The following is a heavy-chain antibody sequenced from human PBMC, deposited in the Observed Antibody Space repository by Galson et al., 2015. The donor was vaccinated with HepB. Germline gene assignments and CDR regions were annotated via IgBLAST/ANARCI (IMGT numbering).Heavy chain of an antibody. D-gene: IGHD6-6*01. CDR1: GGTFSSYA. V-gene: IGHV1-69*06. CDR2: IIPIFGTA. Sequence: SVKVSCKASGGTFSSYAISWVRQAPGQGLEWMGGIIPIFGTANYTQKFQGRVTITADKSTSTAYMELSSLRSEDTAVYYCARETSSRYFDYWGQGTLVTVSS. CDR3: ARETSSRYFDY. J-gene: IGHJ4*02.